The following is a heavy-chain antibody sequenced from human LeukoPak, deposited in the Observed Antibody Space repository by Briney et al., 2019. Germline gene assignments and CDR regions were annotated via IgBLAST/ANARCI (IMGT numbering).Heavy chain of an antibody. Sequence: LETLSLTCTVSGGSISRNNYYWGWIRQPPGKGLEWIGTVYYTGSTSYNPSLKSRVTISVDTSKNQFSLKLSSVTAADTAIYYCATHVDATRGYYFEGWGQGTLVTVSS. D-gene: IGHD5-18*01. CDR3: ATHVDATRGYYFEG. CDR2: VYYTGST. V-gene: IGHV4-39*01. J-gene: IGHJ4*02. CDR1: GGSISRNNYY.